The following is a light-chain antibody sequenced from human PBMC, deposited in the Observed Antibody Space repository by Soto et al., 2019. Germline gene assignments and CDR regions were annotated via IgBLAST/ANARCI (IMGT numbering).Light chain of an antibody. CDR2: DVS. J-gene: IGLJ3*02. V-gene: IGLV2-11*01. CDR1: SSDVGGYNY. CDR3: CSYAGNSLWG. Sequence: QSALTQPRSVSGSPGQSVTISCTGTSSDVGGYNYVSWYQQHPGKAPKLVIYDVSKRPSGVPDRFSGSKSANTASLTISGLQAEDEADYYCCSYAGNSLWGFGGGTKLTVL.